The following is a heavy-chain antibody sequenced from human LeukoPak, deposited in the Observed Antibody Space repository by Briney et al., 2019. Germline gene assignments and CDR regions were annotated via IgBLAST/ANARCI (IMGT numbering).Heavy chain of an antibody. CDR3: ARGGIVGATTAFDY. V-gene: IGHV3-64*01. Sequence: GGSLRLSCAASGFTFSSYAMHWVRQAPGKGLEYVPAISSNGGSTYYANSVKGRFTISRDNSKNTLYLQMGSLRAEDMAVYYCARGGIVGATTAFDYWGQGTLVTVSS. J-gene: IGHJ4*02. D-gene: IGHD1-26*01. CDR1: GFTFSSYA. CDR2: ISSNGGST.